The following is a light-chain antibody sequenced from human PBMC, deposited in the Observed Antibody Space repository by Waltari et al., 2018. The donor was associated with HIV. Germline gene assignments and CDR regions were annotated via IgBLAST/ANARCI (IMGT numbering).Light chain of an antibody. CDR2: DAS. J-gene: IGKJ4*01. Sequence: EIVLTQSPATLSVSPGDRATLYCRASQIIGTSLAWYQQKPGQAPSLIIYDASRGAIGIPARFSGSGSGTDFTLTISNVEPEDFAVYYCQQRSNWPPLTFGGGTKVEIK. CDR1: QIIGTS. CDR3: QQRSNWPPLT. V-gene: IGKV3-11*01.